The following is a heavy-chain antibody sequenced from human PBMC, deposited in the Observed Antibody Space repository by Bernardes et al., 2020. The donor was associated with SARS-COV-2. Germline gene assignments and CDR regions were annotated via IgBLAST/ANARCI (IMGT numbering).Heavy chain of an antibody. Sequence: ASVKVSCKVSGYTLTELSMHWVRQAPGKGLEWMGGFDPEDGETIYAQKFQGRVTMTEDTSTDTAYMELSSLRSEDTAVYYCATGDYSGSYWGAFDIWGQGTMVTVYS. CDR1: GYTLTELS. CDR2: FDPEDGET. D-gene: IGHD1-26*01. J-gene: IGHJ3*02. V-gene: IGHV1-24*01. CDR3: ATGDYSGSYWGAFDI.